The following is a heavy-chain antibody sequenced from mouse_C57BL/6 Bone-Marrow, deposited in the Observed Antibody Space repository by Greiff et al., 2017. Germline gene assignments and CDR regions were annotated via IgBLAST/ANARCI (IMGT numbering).Heavy chain of an antibody. CDR2: IWRGGST. Sequence: QVQLQQSGPGLVQPSQSLSITCTVSGFSLTSYGVHWVRQSPGKGLEWLGVIWRGGSTDNNAAFMSRLSITKDNSKSQVFFKMNRLLADDTAICYGAKGAGAYWGQGTLVTVSA. D-gene: IGHD6-1*01. J-gene: IGHJ3*01. CDR3: AKGAGAY. V-gene: IGHV2-5*01. CDR1: GFSLTSYG.